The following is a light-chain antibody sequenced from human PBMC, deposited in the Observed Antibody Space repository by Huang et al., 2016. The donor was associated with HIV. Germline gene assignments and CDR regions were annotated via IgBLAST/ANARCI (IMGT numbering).Light chain of an antibody. J-gene: IGKJ1*01. Sequence: DIQMTQSPSSVSASVGDRVTITCRASQGIAIWLAWYQQKPGKVPELLIYRASTLQSGVPARFSGSGAGTDFTLTISSLQPEDVATYYCQQGDTRPWTFGQGTKVQIK. CDR2: RAS. CDR1: QGIAIW. V-gene: IGKV1-12*01. CDR3: QQGDTRPWT.